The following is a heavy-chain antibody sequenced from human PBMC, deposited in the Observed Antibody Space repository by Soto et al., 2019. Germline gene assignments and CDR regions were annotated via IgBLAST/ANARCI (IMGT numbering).Heavy chain of an antibody. CDR1: GGSISSGDYY. Sequence: QVQLQESGPGLVKPSQTLSLTCTVSGGSISSGDYYWSWIRQPPGKGLEWIGYIYYSGSTYYNPSLKSRVXXSXDXXKNQVSLKLSSVTAADTAVYYCASHYDYVWGSYRYWGQGTLVTVSS. D-gene: IGHD3-16*02. J-gene: IGHJ4*02. CDR2: IYYSGST. CDR3: ASHYDYVWGSYRY. V-gene: IGHV4-30-4*01.